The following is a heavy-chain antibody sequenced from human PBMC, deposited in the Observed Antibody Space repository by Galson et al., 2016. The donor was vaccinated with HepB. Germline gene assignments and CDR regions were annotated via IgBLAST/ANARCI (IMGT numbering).Heavy chain of an antibody. CDR1: GFNFSSFG. J-gene: IGHJ4*02. CDR2: IWSDGSNK. CDR3: ARGGFSYGYPFPY. V-gene: IGHV3-33*01. D-gene: IGHD5-18*01. Sequence: SLRLSCAASGFNFSSFGMHWVRQAPGKGLEWVALIWSDGSNKSYADSVKGRFTISRDNSKNTLYLQMIGPRAEDTAVYYCARGGFSYGYPFPYWGQGSLVTVSS.